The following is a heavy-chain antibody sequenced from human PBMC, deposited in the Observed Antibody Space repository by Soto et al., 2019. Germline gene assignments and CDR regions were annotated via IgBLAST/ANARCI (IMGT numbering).Heavy chain of an antibody. CDR3: AKDRLRGGFLTTATTNGMDV. V-gene: IGHV3-30*18. Sequence: GGSLRLSCAASGFTFSSYGMHWVRQAPGKGLEWVALISYDGSNKYYVDSVKGRFTISRDNSKNTLFLQMNSLRAGDTAVYYCAKDRLRGGFLTTATTNGMDVWGQGTTVTV. D-gene: IGHD1-26*01. CDR1: GFTFSSYG. J-gene: IGHJ6*02. CDR2: ISYDGSNK.